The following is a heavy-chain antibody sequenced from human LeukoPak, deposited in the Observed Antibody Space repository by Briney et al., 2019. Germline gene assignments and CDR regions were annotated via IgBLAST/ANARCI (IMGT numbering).Heavy chain of an antibody. D-gene: IGHD2-2*01. J-gene: IGHJ4*02. Sequence: SETLSLTCAVSGYSISSGYYWGWIRQPPGKGLEWIGSIYHSGSTYYNPSLKSRVTISVDTSKNQFSLKLSSVTAADTAVYYCARHIYCSSTSCYFEYYFDYWGQGTLVTVPS. V-gene: IGHV4-38-2*01. CDR1: GYSISSGYY. CDR3: ARHIYCSSTSCYFEYYFDY. CDR2: IYHSGST.